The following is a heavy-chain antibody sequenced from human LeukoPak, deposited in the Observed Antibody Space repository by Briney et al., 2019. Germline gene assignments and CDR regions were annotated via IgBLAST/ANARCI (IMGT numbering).Heavy chain of an antibody. V-gene: IGHV4-59*01. D-gene: IGHD3-10*01. Sequence: SETLALTCTVSGGSISSYYWSWIRQPPGKGLEWIGYIYYSGSTNYNPSLKSRVTISVDTSKNQFSLKLSSVTAEDTAVYYCATGRLAKELLWFGGKDYWGQGTLVTVSS. CDR2: IYYSGST. CDR3: ATGRLAKELLWFGGKDY. CDR1: GGSISSYY. J-gene: IGHJ4*02.